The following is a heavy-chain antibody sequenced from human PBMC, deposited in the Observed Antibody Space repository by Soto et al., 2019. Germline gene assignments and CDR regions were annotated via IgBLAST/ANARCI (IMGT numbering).Heavy chain of an antibody. CDR3: ARARPDMIVVHQWTYYFDY. CDR2: ISYSGSA. J-gene: IGHJ4*02. D-gene: IGHD3-22*01. CDR1: DGSINIGGYY. V-gene: IGHV4-31*03. Sequence: SETLSLTCTVSDGSINIGGYYWSWIRQHPGKGLDWIGYISYSGSAYYNPSLKSRIFMSVDTPKSQFSLNLTSVTAADTAVYYCARARPDMIVVHQWTYYFDYWGQGALVTVS.